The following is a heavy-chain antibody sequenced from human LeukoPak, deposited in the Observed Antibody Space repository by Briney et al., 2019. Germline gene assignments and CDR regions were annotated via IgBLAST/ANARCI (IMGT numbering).Heavy chain of an antibody. Sequence: SETLSLTCTVSRGSISTYYWSWIRQPPGKGLEWIGYIYYSGSTNYNPSLKGRVTISVDTSKNQFSLKLNSVTAADTAVYYCARVSGYDWESFYDYWGQGTLVTVSS. V-gene: IGHV4-59*01. CDR3: ARVSGYDWESFYDY. CDR1: RGSISTYY. J-gene: IGHJ4*02. CDR2: IYYSGST. D-gene: IGHD5-12*01.